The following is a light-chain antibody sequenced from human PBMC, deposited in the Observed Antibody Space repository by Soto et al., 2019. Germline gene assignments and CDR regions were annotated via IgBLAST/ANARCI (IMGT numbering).Light chain of an antibody. V-gene: IGKV1-5*01. CDR2: DAS. Sequence: DIQMTHSPSTLSASVGGRVTITCRASQSISYRLAWYQQKPGKAPKLLIYDASSLESGVPSTFSGSGSGTEFTLTITSLQPDDFATYYCQQYNSYSWTFGQGTKVDI. J-gene: IGKJ1*01. CDR3: QQYNSYSWT. CDR1: QSISYR.